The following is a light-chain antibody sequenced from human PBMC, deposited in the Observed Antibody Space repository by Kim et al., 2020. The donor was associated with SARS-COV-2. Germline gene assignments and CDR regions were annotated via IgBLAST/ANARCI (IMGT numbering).Light chain of an antibody. V-gene: IGKV3-11*01. CDR2: DAS. CDR3: QQRFNWPPLT. J-gene: IGKJ4*01. Sequence: SQGDRATLSCRDSQSVGSYLAWYQQRPGQAPRLLISDASNRAPGIPARFSGSGSGTDFTLTISSLEPEDSAVYYCQQRFNWPPLTFGGGTKVDIK. CDR1: QSVGSY.